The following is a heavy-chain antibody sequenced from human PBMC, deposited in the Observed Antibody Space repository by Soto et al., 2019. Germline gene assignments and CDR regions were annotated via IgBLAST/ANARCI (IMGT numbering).Heavy chain of an antibody. CDR2: IYPCDSDT. CDR1: GYSFTSSW. J-gene: IGHJ6*02. D-gene: IGHD2-15*01. CDR3: PRHGCSGGSCYLHYGMDV. V-gene: IGHV5-51*01. Sequence: GEAVQISCKGSGYSFTSSWIGWVRQMPGKGLEWMGIIYPCDSDTRYSPSFQGQVTISADKSISTAYLQWSSLKASDTAMYYCPRHGCSGGSCYLHYGMDVWGQGTTVTVSS.